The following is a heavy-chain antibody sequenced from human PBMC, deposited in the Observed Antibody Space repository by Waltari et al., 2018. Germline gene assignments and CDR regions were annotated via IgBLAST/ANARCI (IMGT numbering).Heavy chain of an antibody. D-gene: IGHD5-18*01. CDR1: GYTFTSYG. V-gene: IGHV1-18*01. CDR3: AREEGEVDTAMGPVGCYVY. CDR2: ISAYNGNT. J-gene: IGHJ4*02. Sequence: QVQLVQSGAEVKKPGASVKVSCKASGYTFTSYGISWVRQAPGQGLEWMGWISAYNGNTNYAQKLQGRVTMTTDTSTSTAYRELRGLRSDDTAVYYCAREEGEVDTAMGPVGCYVYWGQGTLVTVSS.